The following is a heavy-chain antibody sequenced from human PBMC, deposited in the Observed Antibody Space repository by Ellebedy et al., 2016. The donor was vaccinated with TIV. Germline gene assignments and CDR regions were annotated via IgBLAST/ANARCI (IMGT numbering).Heavy chain of an antibody. D-gene: IGHD6-13*01. CDR1: GFTFSSYY. Sequence: PGGSLRLSCAASGFTFSSYYMHWVRQATGKGLEWVSAIGTAGDTYYPGSVKGRFTISRENGKNSVYLQMNSLRAEDTAVYYCARASAGLDYWGQGTLVTVSS. J-gene: IGHJ4*02. CDR2: IGTAGDT. V-gene: IGHV3-13*01. CDR3: ARASAGLDY.